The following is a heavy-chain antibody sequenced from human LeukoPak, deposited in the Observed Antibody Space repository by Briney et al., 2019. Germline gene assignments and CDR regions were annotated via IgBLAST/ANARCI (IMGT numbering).Heavy chain of an antibody. CDR1: GYTFTSYD. V-gene: IGHV1-8*03. J-gene: IGHJ6*03. D-gene: IGHD5-12*01. Sequence: ASVKVSCKASGYTFTSYDINWVRQATGQGLEWMGWMNPNSGNTGYAQKFQGRVTITRNTSISTAYMELSSLRSEDTAVYYCARGRRWQRFRRVFYYYRDVGGKGTTATVPS. CDR3: ARGRRWQRFRRVFYYYRDV. CDR2: MNPNSGNT.